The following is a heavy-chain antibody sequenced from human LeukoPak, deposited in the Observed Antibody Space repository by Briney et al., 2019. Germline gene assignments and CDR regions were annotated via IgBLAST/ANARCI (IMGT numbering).Heavy chain of an antibody. D-gene: IGHD6-13*01. J-gene: IGHJ4*02. CDR3: ARHDSGAAAGTFDY. CDR1: GGSISSYY. CDR2: IYYSGST. V-gene: IGHV4-59*08. Sequence: SETLSLTCTVSGGSISSYYWSWIRQPPGKGLEWIGYIYYSGSTNYNPSLKSRVIISVDTSKNQFSLKLTSVTAADTAVYYCARHDSGAAAGTFDYWGQGTLVTVSS.